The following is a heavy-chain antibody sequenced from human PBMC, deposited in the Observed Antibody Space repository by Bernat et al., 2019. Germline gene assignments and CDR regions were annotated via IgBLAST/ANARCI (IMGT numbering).Heavy chain of an antibody. D-gene: IGHD3-22*01. CDR1: GFTVSSNY. Sequence: EVQLVESGGGLVQPGGYLRLSCATSGFTVSSNYMSWVRQAPGKGLEWVSVIYSGGNTYYADSVKGRFTISRHNSNNTLYLQMNSLRAEDTAVYYCAKASSGLGPFEYWGQGTLVTVSS. CDR2: IYSGGNT. V-gene: IGHV3-53*04. J-gene: IGHJ4*02. CDR3: AKASSGLGPFEY.